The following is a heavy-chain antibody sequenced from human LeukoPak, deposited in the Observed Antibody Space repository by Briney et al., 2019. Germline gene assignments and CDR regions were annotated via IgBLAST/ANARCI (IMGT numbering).Heavy chain of an antibody. Sequence: ASVKVSCKASGYTFTGYYMHWVRQATGQGLEWMGWMNPNSGNTGYAQKFQGRVTMTRNTSISTAYMELSSLRSEDTAVYYCARFGGYSSSWRYIDYWGQGTLVTVSS. D-gene: IGHD6-13*01. CDR3: ARFGGYSSSWRYIDY. V-gene: IGHV1-8*02. CDR2: MNPNSGNT. CDR1: GYTFTGYY. J-gene: IGHJ4*02.